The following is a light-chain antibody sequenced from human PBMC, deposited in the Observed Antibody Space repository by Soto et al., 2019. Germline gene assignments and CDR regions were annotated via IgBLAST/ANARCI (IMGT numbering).Light chain of an antibody. J-gene: IGLJ1*01. CDR1: SSSIGSNS. Sequence: QSVLTQPPSASGTPGQRVTISCSGSSSSIGSNSVNWYQQLPRTAPKVLIYTNSQRPSGVPDRFSGSKSGTSASLAISGLQPEDEADYYCAAWDGSLNVYVSGTGTKLTVL. V-gene: IGLV1-44*01. CDR2: TNS. CDR3: AAWDGSLNVYV.